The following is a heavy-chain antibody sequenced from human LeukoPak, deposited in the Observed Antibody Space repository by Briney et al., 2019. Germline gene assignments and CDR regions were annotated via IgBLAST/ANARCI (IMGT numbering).Heavy chain of an antibody. CDR2: ISSSDNRI. Sequence: GGSLRLSCAASGFSFSSYEMNWVRQAPGKGLEWVSYISSSDNRISYADSVKGRFTISRDNAKTSLYLQMNSLRAEDTAVYYCAREGENANLNAFDIWGQGTMVTVSS. J-gene: IGHJ3*02. D-gene: IGHD3-16*01. CDR1: GFSFSSYE. CDR3: AREGENANLNAFDI. V-gene: IGHV3-48*03.